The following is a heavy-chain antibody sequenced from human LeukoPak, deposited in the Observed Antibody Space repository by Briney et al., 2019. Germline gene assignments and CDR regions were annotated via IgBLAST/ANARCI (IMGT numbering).Heavy chain of an antibody. CDR3: ARNKRADI. V-gene: IGHV3-30*03. D-gene: IGHD1/OR15-1a*01. Sequence: PGRSLRLSCAASGFTFSSYGMHWVRQAPGKGLEWVAVISYDGNNKYYADSVKGRFTISRDNSKNTLYLQMISLRAEDTAVYYCARNKRADIWGQGTMVTVSS. CDR2: ISYDGNNK. J-gene: IGHJ3*02. CDR1: GFTFSSYG.